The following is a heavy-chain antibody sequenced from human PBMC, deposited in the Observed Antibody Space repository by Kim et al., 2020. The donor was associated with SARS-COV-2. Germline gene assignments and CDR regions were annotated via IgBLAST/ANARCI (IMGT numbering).Heavy chain of an antibody. J-gene: IGHJ4*02. CDR3: ARTPIAAAGTGDY. V-gene: IGHV5-51*01. Sequence: YSPSFQGQVTISADKSISTAYLQWSSLKASDTAMYYCARTPIAAAGTGDYWGQGTLVTVSS. D-gene: IGHD6-13*01.